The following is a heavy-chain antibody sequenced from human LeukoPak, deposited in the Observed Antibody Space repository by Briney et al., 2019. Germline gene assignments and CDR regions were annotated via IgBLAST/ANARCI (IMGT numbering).Heavy chain of an antibody. CDR1: GFTFSSYS. J-gene: IGHJ3*02. V-gene: IGHV3-21*01. D-gene: IGHD3-22*01. CDR3: ARDDGYYYDSSGGFVDAFDI. CDR2: ISSSSSYI. Sequence: GGSLRLSCAASGFTFSSYSMNWVRQAPGKGLEWVSSISSSSSYIYHADSVKGRFTISRDNAKNSLYLQMNSLRAEDTAVYYCARDDGYYYDSSGGFVDAFDIWGQGTMVTVSS.